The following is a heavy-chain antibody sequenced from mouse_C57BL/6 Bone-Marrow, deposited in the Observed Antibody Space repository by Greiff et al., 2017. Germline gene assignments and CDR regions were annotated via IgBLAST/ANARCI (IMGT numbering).Heavy chain of an antibody. CDR2: IYPGNSDT. Sequence: VQLQQSGTVLARPGASVKMSCKTSGYTFTSYWMHWVKQRPGQGLEWIGAIYPGNSDTSYNQKFKGKAKLTAVTSASTAYMELSSLTNEDSAVYYCTREGGYEYDGAWFAYWGQGTLVTVSA. J-gene: IGHJ3*01. D-gene: IGHD2-4*01. CDR3: TREGGYEYDGAWFAY. CDR1: GYTFTSYW. V-gene: IGHV1-5*01.